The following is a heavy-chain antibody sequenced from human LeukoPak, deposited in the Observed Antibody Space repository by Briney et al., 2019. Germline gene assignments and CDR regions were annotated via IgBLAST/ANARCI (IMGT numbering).Heavy chain of an antibody. CDR1: GFTFSNYG. J-gene: IGHJ4*02. CDR3: ARVAVAGNYFDY. CDR2: ISGSGNNT. Sequence: GGTLRLSCAASGFTFSNYGMSWIRQAPGKGLEWVSAISGSGNNTYFADSVKGRFTISRDNSKSTMYLQMNSLRAEDTALYHCARVAVAGNYFDYWGQGTLVTVSS. V-gene: IGHV3-23*01.